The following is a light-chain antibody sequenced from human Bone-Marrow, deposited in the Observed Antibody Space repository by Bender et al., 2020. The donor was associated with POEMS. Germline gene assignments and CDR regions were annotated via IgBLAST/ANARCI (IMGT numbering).Light chain of an antibody. Sequence: QSALTQPASVSGSPGQSITISCTGTSSDVGAYNFVSWYQQHPGKAPKLVIYDVDNRPSGVAPRFSGSKSGRTASLTISGLQADDEADYYCCSYTTRTTWVFGGGTKLTVL. CDR1: SSDVGAYNF. CDR2: DVD. CDR3: CSYTTRTTWV. V-gene: IGLV2-14*03. J-gene: IGLJ3*02.